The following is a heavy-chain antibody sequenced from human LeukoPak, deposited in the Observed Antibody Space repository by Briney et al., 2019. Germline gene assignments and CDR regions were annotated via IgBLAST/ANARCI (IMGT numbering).Heavy chain of an antibody. J-gene: IGHJ5*02. CDR2: IYPGDSDA. Sequence: PGESLKISCKGSGYSFTSYWIGWVRRMPGKGLEWMGIIYPGDSDARYSPSFQGQVTISVDKSITTAYLQWSSLKASDSAMYYCARQITFGGVEFDPWGQGTLVTVSS. CDR3: ARQITFGGVEFDP. V-gene: IGHV5-51*01. D-gene: IGHD3-16*01. CDR1: GYSFTSYW.